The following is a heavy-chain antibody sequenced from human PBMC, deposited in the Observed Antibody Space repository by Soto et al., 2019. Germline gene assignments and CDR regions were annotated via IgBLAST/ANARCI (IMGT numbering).Heavy chain of an antibody. CDR2: IIPIFGTA. V-gene: IGHV1-69*13. J-gene: IGHJ6*02. CDR1: GGTFSSYA. D-gene: IGHD6-19*01. Sequence: ASVKVSCKASGGTFSSYAISWVRPAPGQGLEWMGGIIPIFGTANYAQKFQGRVTITADESTSTAYMEPSSLRSDDTAVYYCAREGSAPYYYYGMDVWGQGTTVTVSS. CDR3: AREGSAPYYYYGMDV.